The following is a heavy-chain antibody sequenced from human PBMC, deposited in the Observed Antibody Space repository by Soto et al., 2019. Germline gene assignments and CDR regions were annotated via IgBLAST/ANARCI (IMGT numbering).Heavy chain of an antibody. CDR2: IFPDDSDT. D-gene: IGHD3-3*01. CDR1: GYSITSYW. J-gene: IGHJ4*02. CDR3: TRGGVATRTLDY. V-gene: IGHV5-51*01. Sequence: EVRLVQSGAEVKQPGESLQISCKASGYSITSYWVAWVRQMPGQGLEWMGIIFPDDSDTRYSPSFQGQVTISADKSISTAYLQWSSLKASDTAMYYCTRGGVATRTLDYWGQGSLVTVSS.